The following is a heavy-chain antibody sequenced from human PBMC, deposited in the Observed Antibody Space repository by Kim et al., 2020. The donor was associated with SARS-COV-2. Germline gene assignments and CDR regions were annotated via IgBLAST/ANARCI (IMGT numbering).Heavy chain of an antibody. CDR1: GFTFDDYA. CDR2: ISWNSGSI. D-gene: IGHD3-10*01. J-gene: IGHJ4*02. Sequence: GGSLRLSCAASGFTFDDYAMHWVRQAPGKGLEWVSGISWNSGSIGYADSVKGRFTISRDNAKNSLYLQMNSLRAEDTALYYCAKDPSARYYGSGSYFHYWGQGTLVTVSS. V-gene: IGHV3-9*01. CDR3: AKDPSARYYGSGSYFHY.